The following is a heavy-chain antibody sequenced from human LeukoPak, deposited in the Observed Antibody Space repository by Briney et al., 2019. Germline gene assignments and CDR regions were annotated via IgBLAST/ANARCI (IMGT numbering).Heavy chain of an antibody. D-gene: IGHD3-16*01. J-gene: IGHJ3*02. Sequence: PGGSLRLSCAASGFTFSSYELYWVRQAPGKGLEWISYISISSTIIKYADSVRGRFTISRDDARESLYLQMSSLRADDTAIYYCGASRQYVGAFDIWGQGTLVTVSS. V-gene: IGHV3-48*03. CDR3: GASRQYVGAFDI. CDR1: GFTFSSYE. CDR2: ISISSTII.